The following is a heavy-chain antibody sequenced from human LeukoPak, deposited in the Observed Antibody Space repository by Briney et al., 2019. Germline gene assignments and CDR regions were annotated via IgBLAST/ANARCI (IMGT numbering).Heavy chain of an antibody. CDR2: IYPNTGDI. CDR1: GYTFTGYY. V-gene: IGHV1-2*02. Sequence: ASVKVSCKTSGYTFTGYYIHWVRQAPGQGLEWLGWIYPNTGDINYAQKFQGRVTTTRDTSISTAYMELSSLRSDDTAVYYCARDVSSVATAAPGHWGVDVWGQGTTVTVSS. J-gene: IGHJ6*02. D-gene: IGHD6-13*01. CDR3: ARDVSSVATAAPGHWGVDV.